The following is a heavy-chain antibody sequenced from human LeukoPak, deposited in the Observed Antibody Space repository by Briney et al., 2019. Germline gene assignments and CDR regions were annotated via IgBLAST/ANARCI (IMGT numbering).Heavy chain of an antibody. J-gene: IGHJ4*02. CDR2: IFYSGTT. CDR1: GGSISNYY. V-gene: IGHV4-59*01. Sequence: SETLSLTCTVSGGSISNYYWSWIRQPPGKGLEWIGYIFYSGTTNYNPSLKSRVTISVDTSKNQFSLKLSSLTAADTAVYYCGRTTSGWYYFDYWGQGTLVTVSS. D-gene: IGHD6-19*01. CDR3: GRTTSGWYYFDY.